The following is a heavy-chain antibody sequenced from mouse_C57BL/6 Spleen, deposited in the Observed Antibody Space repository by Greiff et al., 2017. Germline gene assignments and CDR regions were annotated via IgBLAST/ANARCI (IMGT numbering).Heavy chain of an antibody. CDR2: INYDGSST. V-gene: IGHV5-16*01. CDR3: ARDGVATPFDY. D-gene: IGHD1-1*02. J-gene: IGHJ2*01. Sequence: EVKLMESEGGLVQPGSSMKLSCTASGFTFSDYYMAWVRQVPEKGLEWVANINYDGSSTYYLDSLKSRFIISRDNAKNILYLQMSSLKSEDTATYYCARDGVATPFDYWGQGTTLTVSS. CDR1: GFTFSDYY.